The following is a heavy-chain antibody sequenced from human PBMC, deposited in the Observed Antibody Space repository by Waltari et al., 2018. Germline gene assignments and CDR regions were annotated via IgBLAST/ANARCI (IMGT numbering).Heavy chain of an antibody. CDR3: ARDLRGCTNGVCYTFDY. CDR2: INAGNGNT. V-gene: IGHV1-3*01. Sequence: QVQLVQSGAAVQKPGASVQVSCKASGYTFTSSAMHWVRQSPGQRLEWMGWINAGNGNTKYSQKFQGRVTITRDTSASTAYMERSRLRSEETAVYYCARDLRGCTNGVCYTFDYWGQGTLVTVSS. D-gene: IGHD2-8*01. CDR1: GYTFTSSA. J-gene: IGHJ4*02.